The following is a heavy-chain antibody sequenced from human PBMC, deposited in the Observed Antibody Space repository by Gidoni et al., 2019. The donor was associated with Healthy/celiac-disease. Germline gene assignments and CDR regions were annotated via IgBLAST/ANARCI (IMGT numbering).Heavy chain of an antibody. J-gene: IGHJ4*02. CDR2: ITSSSTSI. CDR3: ARDASSGWYLGY. Sequence: EVQLVESGGGFVQPGGYLRLSCAASGFPFSSYTMNWVRRAPGKGLEWVSYITSSSTSIYYADSVKGRFTVSRDNAKNSLYLQMNSLRAEDTATYYCARDASSGWYLGYWGQGTLVTVSS. V-gene: IGHV3-48*01. D-gene: IGHD6-19*01. CDR1: GFPFSSYT.